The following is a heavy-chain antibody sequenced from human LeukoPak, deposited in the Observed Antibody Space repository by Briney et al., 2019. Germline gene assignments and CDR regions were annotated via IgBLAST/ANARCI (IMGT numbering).Heavy chain of an antibody. V-gene: IGHV3-53*01. Sequence: GGSPRLSCAASGFTVSSNYMSWVRQAPGKGLEWVSVMYSGGKTYYADSVKGRFTISRDNSKNTLHLQMNSLRAEDTAVYYCVREGYNNTWYRSWGQGTLVTVSS. CDR1: GFTVSSNY. D-gene: IGHD6-13*01. J-gene: IGHJ5*02. CDR2: MYSGGKT. CDR3: VREGYNNTWYRS.